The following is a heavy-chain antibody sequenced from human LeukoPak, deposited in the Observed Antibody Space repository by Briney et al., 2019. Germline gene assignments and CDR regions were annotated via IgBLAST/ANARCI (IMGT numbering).Heavy chain of an antibody. CDR3: ARAPTVVTSGTVWFDP. D-gene: IGHD4-23*01. Sequence: PSETLSLTCTVSGGSISSGGYYWSWIRQHPGKGLEWIGYIYYSGSTYYNPSLKSRVTISVDTSKNQFSLKLSSVTAADTAVYYCARAPTVVTSGTVWFDPWGQGTLVTVSS. J-gene: IGHJ5*02. CDR2: IYYSGST. V-gene: IGHV4-31*03. CDR1: GGSISSGGYY.